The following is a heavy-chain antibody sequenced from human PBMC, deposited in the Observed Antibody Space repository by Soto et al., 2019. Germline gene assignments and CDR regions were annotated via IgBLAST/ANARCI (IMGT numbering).Heavy chain of an antibody. Sequence: SQTLSLTCAISGDSVSSNSAAWNLIRQSPSRGLEWLGRTYYRSKWYNDYAVSVKSRITINPDTSKNQFSLQLNSVTPEDTAVYYCARDYYGSGSYRSLLYYFDYWGQGTPVTVSS. J-gene: IGHJ4*02. D-gene: IGHD3-10*01. CDR2: TYYRSKWYN. CDR1: GDSVSSNSAA. CDR3: ARDYYGSGSYRSLLYYFDY. V-gene: IGHV6-1*01.